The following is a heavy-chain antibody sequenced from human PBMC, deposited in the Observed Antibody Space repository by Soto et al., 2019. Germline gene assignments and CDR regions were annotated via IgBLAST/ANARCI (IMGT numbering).Heavy chain of an antibody. CDR2: INAGNGNT. CDR3: ARGYYDFWSGYHAGKWFGP. J-gene: IGHJ5*02. Sequence: QVQLVQSGAEEKKPGASVKVSCKASGYTFTSYAMHWVRQAPGQRLEWMGWINAGNGNTKYSQKFQGRVTITRDTYASTAYMELSSLRSEDTAVYYCARGYYDFWSGYHAGKWFGPWGQGTLVTVSS. D-gene: IGHD3-3*01. V-gene: IGHV1-3*05. CDR1: GYTFTSYA.